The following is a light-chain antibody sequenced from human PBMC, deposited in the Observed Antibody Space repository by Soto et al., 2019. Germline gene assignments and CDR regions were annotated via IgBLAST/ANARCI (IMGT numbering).Light chain of an antibody. CDR1: QSVTSNY. Sequence: EIVLTQSPGTLSLSPGERATLSCRASQSVTSNYLAWFQQKPGQAPRLLIYGASSRATGIPDRFSGSGSGTEFTLTISRVEPEDFAVYYCQQYGSSPYTFGQGTKLEIK. CDR2: GAS. J-gene: IGKJ2*01. CDR3: QQYGSSPYT. V-gene: IGKV3-20*01.